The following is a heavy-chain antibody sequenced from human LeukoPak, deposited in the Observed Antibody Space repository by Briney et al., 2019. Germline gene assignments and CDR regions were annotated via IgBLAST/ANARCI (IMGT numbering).Heavy chain of an antibody. CDR3: AKDVLTVARRGFDS. CDR2: ISGSRGYT. J-gene: IGHJ4*02. CDR1: GFTFSSYT. D-gene: IGHD6-6*01. Sequence: KPGGSLRLSCAASGFTFSSYTMTWVRQAPGQGLEWISSISGSRGYTYYADSLKGRFTISRDNAKNSLSLQMNSLRVEDTAIYFCAKDVLTVARRGFDSWGPGTLVTVSS. V-gene: IGHV3-21*01.